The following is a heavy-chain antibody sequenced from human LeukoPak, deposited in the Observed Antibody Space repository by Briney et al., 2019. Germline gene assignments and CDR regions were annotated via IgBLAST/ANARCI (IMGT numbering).Heavy chain of an antibody. Sequence: GGSLRLSCAASKFTFSDYYMSWIRQAPGKGLEWVSYISTSGSTIYYADSVKGRVTISRDNAKNSLYLQMNSLRAEDTAVYYCARSSGSYVWYFDYWGQGTLVTVSS. CDR1: KFTFSDYY. D-gene: IGHD1-26*01. J-gene: IGHJ4*02. CDR2: ISTSGSTI. CDR3: ARSSGSYVWYFDY. V-gene: IGHV3-11*01.